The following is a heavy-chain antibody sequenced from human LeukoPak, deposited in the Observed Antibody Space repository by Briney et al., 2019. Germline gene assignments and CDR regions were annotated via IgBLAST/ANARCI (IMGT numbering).Heavy chain of an antibody. CDR2: ISYDGSNK. V-gene: IGHV3-30*18. J-gene: IGHJ4*02. D-gene: IGHD6-19*01. CDR1: GFTFSSYG. Sequence: PGRSLRLSCAASGFTFSSYGMHWVRQAPGKGLEWVAVISYDGSNKYYADSVKGRFTISRDNSKNTLYLQMSSLRAEDTAVYYCAKVAVAGVDSDYWGQGTLVTVSS. CDR3: AKVAVAGVDSDY.